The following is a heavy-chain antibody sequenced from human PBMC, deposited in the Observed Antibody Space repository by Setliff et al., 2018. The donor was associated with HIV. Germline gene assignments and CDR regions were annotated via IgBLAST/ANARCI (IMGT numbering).Heavy chain of an antibody. D-gene: IGHD2-21*02. Sequence: PSETLSLTCSVSGGSINSDNYYWGWIRQAPGKGLEWIGSIYYSGTTYYNPSLRGRVTVSVDRSRNQFSLTLNSVTAADTATYYCASRGIVVVTMSMPDEFFVHCGHGTLVTVS. CDR2: IYYSGTT. CDR1: GGSINSDNYY. CDR3: ASRGIVVVTMSMPDEFFVH. V-gene: IGHV4-39*01. J-gene: IGHJ1*01.